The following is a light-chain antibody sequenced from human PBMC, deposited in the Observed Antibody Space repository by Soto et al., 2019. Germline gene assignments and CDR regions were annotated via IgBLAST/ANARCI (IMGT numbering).Light chain of an antibody. Sequence: QSVLTQPASLSGSPGQSVTISCTGTSSDVGGHNYVSWYQQHPGKAPKLIICEVSNRPSGVSNRFSGSKSGTTASLTISGLQAEDEADYYCSSYTSSSTDVVFGGGTKLTVL. J-gene: IGLJ2*01. CDR2: EVS. V-gene: IGLV2-14*01. CDR3: SSYTSSSTDVV. CDR1: SSDVGGHNY.